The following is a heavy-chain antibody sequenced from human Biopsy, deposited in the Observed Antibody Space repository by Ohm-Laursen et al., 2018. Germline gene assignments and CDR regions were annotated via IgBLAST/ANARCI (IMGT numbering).Heavy chain of an antibody. CDR1: GFIFDDYA. CDR3: ARAYCSTINCSMLRSFYFDR. CDR2: ISWNSVGI. V-gene: IGHV3-9*01. Sequence: SLRLSCAASGFIFDDYAMHWVRQAPGKGLEWVSGISWNSVGIGYADSVKGRFTISRDNAKNFLYLEMNNLRPEDTALYYCARAYCSTINCSMLRSFYFDRWGQGTRVTVSS. D-gene: IGHD2-15*01. J-gene: IGHJ4*02.